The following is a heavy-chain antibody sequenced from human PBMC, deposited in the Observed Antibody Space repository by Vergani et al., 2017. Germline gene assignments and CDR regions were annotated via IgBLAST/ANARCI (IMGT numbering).Heavy chain of an antibody. Sequence: QVQLVQSGAEVKKPGASVKVSCKASGYTFTGYYMHWVRQAPGQGLEWMGWINPNSGGTNYAQKFQGRVTMTRDTSISTAYRELSRLRSDYTAVYYCARAVFTKLLSSSWYFDYWGQGTLVTVAS. V-gene: IGHV1-2*02. D-gene: IGHD6-13*01. CDR2: INPNSGGT. CDR1: GYTFTGYY. CDR3: ARAVFTKLLSSSWYFDY. J-gene: IGHJ4*02.